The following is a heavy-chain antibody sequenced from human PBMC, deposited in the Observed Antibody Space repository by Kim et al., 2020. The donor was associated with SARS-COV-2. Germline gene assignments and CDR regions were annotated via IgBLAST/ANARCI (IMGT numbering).Heavy chain of an antibody. V-gene: IGHV3-30*02. D-gene: IGHD3-10*01. CDR3: AKDPGIGSGSYYRD. Sequence: ADSVKGRFTISRDNSKNTLYLQMNSLRAEDTAVYYCAKDPGIGSGSYYRDWGQGTLVTVSS. J-gene: IGHJ4*02.